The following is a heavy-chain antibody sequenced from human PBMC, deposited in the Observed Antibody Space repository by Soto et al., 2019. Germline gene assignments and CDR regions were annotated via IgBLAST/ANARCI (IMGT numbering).Heavy chain of an antibody. J-gene: IGHJ4*02. CDR3: TRPVDCRGGDY. D-gene: IGHD2-21*02. V-gene: IGHV3-7*01. CDR2: INQDGSEK. Sequence: GGSLRLSCAASGFSFSSFWMSWVRQAPGKGLEWVANINQDGSEKHYVDSVKGRFTISRDNAKNSLFLQMNSLRAEDTAVYYCTRPVDCRGGDYWGQGTLVTVSS. CDR1: GFSFSSFW.